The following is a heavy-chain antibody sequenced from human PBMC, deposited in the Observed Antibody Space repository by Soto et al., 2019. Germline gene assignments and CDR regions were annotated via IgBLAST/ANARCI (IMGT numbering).Heavy chain of an antibody. V-gene: IGHV3-30*18. J-gene: IGHJ6*03. CDR1: GFTFSSYG. CDR3: AKDGVPAAMVDLYYYYYYMDV. CDR2: ISYDGSNK. D-gene: IGHD2-2*01. Sequence: QVQLVESGGGVVQPGRSLRLSCAASGFTFSSYGMHWVRQAPGKGLEWVAVISYDGSNKYYADSVKGRFTISRDNSKNTLYLQMNSLRAEDTAVYYCAKDGVPAAMVDLYYYYYYMDVWGKGTTVTVSS.